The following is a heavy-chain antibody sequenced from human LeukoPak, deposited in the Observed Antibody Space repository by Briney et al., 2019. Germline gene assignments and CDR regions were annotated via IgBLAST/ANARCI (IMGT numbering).Heavy chain of an antibody. J-gene: IGHJ5*02. CDR3: ARGRMVRGVTWWFDP. V-gene: IGHV1-8*01. D-gene: IGHD3-10*01. Sequence: ASVKVSCKASGYTFTSYDINWVRQATGQGLEWMGWMNPNSGNTGYAQKFQGRVTMTRNTSISTAYMELSSLRSEDTAVYYCARGRMVRGVTWWFDPWGQGTLFSVSS. CDR2: MNPNSGNT. CDR1: GYTFTSYD.